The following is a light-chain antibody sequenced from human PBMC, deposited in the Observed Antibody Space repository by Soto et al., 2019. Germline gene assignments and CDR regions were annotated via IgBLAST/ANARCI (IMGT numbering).Light chain of an antibody. CDR2: DAS. CDR3: QQRINWPLS. Sequence: EIVLTQSPATLSLSPGERATLSCRASQSVTSFLAWYQQKPGQAPRLLIYDASNRATSIPARFSGRGSVTDFKLTISSLESENFAVYYCQQRINWPLSVGGGTKVEIK. J-gene: IGKJ4*01. V-gene: IGKV3-11*01. CDR1: QSVTSF.